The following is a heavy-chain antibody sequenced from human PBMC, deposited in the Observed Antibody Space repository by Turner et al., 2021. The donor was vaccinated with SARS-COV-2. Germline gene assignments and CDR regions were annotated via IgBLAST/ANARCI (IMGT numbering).Heavy chain of an antibody. CDR1: GFTFSNYG. J-gene: IGHJ4*01. V-gene: IGHV3-30*18. CDR3: VKGGSGWSMEFDY. CDR2: ISYDGSNK. D-gene: IGHD6-19*01. Sequence: QVQLVESGGGVVQPGRSLRLSCAASGFTFSNYGMCWVRQAPGKGLEWVALISYDGSNKHYADSVKGRFTISRDNSKNTLFLQRYSLRAEDTAVYYCVKGGSGWSMEFDYWGHGTLVAVSS.